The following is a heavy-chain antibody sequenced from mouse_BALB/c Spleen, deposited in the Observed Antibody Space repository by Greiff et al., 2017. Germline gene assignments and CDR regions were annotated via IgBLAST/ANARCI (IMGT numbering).Heavy chain of an antibody. CDR1: GFNIKDYY. V-gene: IGHV14-1*02. J-gene: IGHJ2*01. CDR2: IDPENGNT. CDR3: AREDY. Sequence: DVKLQESGAELVRPGALVKLSCKASGFNIKDYYMHWVKQRPEQGLEWIGWIDPENGNTIYDPKFQGKASITADTSSNTAYLQLSSLTSEDTAVYYCAREDYWGQGTTLTVSS.